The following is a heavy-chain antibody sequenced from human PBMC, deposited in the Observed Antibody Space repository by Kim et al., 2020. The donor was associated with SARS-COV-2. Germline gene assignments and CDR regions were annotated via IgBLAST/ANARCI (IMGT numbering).Heavy chain of an antibody. CDR1: GGSFSGYY. D-gene: IGHD2-2*01. CDR3: ARTVVVVPAAIFNPYYYYYMDV. Sequence: SETLFLTCAVYGGSFSGYYWSWIRQPPGKGLEWIGEINHSGSTNYNPSLKSRVTISVDTSKNQFSLKLSSVTAADTAVYYCARTVVVVPAAIFNPYYYYYMDVWGKGTTVTVSS. J-gene: IGHJ6*03. CDR2: INHSGST. V-gene: IGHV4-34*01.